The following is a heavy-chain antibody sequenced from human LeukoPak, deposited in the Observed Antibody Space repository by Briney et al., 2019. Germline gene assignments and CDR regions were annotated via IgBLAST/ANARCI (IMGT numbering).Heavy chain of an antibody. CDR1: GGSISSGSYY. D-gene: IGHD2-21*02. CDR3: AREILHTFPHAFEN. J-gene: IGHJ3*02. CDR2: IYTSGST. Sequence: PSETLSLTCTVSGGSISSGSYYWSWIRQPAGKGLEWIGRIYTSGSTNYNPSLKSRVTISVDTSKNQFSLKLSSVTAADTAVYLCAREILHTFPHAFENWGQGTMVTVSS. V-gene: IGHV4-61*02.